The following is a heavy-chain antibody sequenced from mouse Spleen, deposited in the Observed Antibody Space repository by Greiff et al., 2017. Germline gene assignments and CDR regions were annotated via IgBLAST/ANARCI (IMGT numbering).Heavy chain of an antibody. CDR1: GFTFSSYG. V-gene: IGHV5-6*01. CDR2: ISSGGSYT. J-gene: IGHJ1*03. CDR3: ARRQGVYYDYDRWYFDV. Sequence: EVQLQESGGDLVKPGGSLKLSCAASGFTFSSYGMSWVRQTPDKRLEWVATISSGGSYTYYPDSVKGRFTISRDNAKNTLYLQMSSLKSEDTVMYYCARRQGVYYDYDRWYFDVWGTGTTVTVSS. D-gene: IGHD2-4*01.